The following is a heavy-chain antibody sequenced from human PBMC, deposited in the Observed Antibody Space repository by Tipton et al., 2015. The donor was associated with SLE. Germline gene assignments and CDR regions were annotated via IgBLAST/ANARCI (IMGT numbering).Heavy chain of an antibody. CDR3: ARHRYGDYYFDY. D-gene: IGHD4-17*01. CDR2: IYYSGTT. V-gene: IGHV4-31*02. Sequence: SWVRQAPGKGLEWIGYIYYSGTTFYNPSLKSRLTISVDTSKNQFFLRLRSVTAADTAVYYCARHRYGDYYFDYWGRGTLVTVSS. J-gene: IGHJ4*02.